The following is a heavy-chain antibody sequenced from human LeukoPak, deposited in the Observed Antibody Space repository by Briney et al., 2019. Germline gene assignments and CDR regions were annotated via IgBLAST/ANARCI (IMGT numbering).Heavy chain of an antibody. CDR1: GYTFTSYG. J-gene: IGHJ4*02. CDR3: ARDLRVWGSYRYTSYFDY. D-gene: IGHD3-16*02. V-gene: IGHV1-18*01. Sequence: GASVKVSCKASGYTFTSYGISWVRQAPGQGLEWMGWISAYNGNTNYAQKLQGRVTMTTDTSTSTAYMELRSLRSDDTAVYYCARDLRVWGSYRYTSYFDYWGQGTLVTVSS. CDR2: ISAYNGNT.